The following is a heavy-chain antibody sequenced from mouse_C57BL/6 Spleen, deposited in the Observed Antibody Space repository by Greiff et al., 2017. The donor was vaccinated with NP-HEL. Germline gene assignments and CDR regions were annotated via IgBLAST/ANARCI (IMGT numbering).Heavy chain of an antibody. CDR2: IDPEDGDT. V-gene: IGHV14-1*01. CDR1: GFNFKDYY. CDR3: TTRHGSSWGFAY. Sequence: VQLQQSGAELVRPGASVKLSCTASGFNFKDYYMHWVKQRPEQGLEWIGRIDPEDGDTEYAPKFQGKATMTADTSSNTAYLQLRSLTSEDTAVYYCTTRHGSSWGFAYWGQGTLVTVSA. J-gene: IGHJ3*01. D-gene: IGHD1-1*01.